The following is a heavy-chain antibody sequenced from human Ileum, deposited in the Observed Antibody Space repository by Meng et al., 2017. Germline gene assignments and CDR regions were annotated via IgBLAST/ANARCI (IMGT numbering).Heavy chain of an antibody. D-gene: IGHD2-15*01. CDR1: GFTFSSFA. Sequence: GESLKISCAASGFTFSSFAMHWVRQAPGKGLEWVAVISYDGSHKYYASSVKGRFTFSRDNSNNTLYLEMNSLRAEDTAIYYCARGAATPTYNFAMDVWGQGTTVTVSS. CDR3: ARGAATPTYNFAMDV. J-gene: IGHJ6*02. V-gene: IGHV3-30*01. CDR2: ISYDGSHK.